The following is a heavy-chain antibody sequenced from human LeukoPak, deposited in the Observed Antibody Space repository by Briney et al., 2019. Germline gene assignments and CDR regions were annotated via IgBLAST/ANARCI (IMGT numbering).Heavy chain of an antibody. Sequence: GGCLRLSCAASGFAVSGNYMSWVRQAPGKGLEWVSVIYTGGSTYYAESVKGRFTISRVISKNTLYLQMNSLRAEDTAVYYCARSLIMDIWGRGTTVTVSS. D-gene: IGHD3-16*01. CDR2: IYTGGST. V-gene: IGHV3-53*01. J-gene: IGHJ6*02. CDR1: GFAVSGNY. CDR3: ARSLIMDI.